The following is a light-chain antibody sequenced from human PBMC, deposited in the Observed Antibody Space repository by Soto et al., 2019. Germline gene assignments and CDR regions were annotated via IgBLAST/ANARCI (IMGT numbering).Light chain of an antibody. J-gene: IGLJ2*01. CDR3: SSYAGSNNLV. CDR2: EVS. CDR1: SSDVGGYNF. Sequence: QSALTQPPSASGSPGQSVTISCTGTSSDVGGYNFVSWYQQHPGKAPKLVIYEVSKRPSGVPDRFSASKSGNTASLTVSGLQAEDEAAYYCSSYAGSNNLVFGGGTKVTV. V-gene: IGLV2-8*01.